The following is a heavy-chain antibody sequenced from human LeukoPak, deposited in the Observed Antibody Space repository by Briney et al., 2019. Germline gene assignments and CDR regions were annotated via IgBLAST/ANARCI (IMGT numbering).Heavy chain of an antibody. V-gene: IGHV3-21*01. Sequence: GESLRLSCAASGFTFSNNAMSWVRQAPGKGLEWVSSSSSSSSYIYYADSVKGRFTISRDNAKNSLYLQMNSLRAEDTAVYYCARVGGSLECMDVWGKGTTVTVSS. D-gene: IGHD1-26*01. CDR1: GFTFSNNA. CDR2: SSSSSSYI. CDR3: ARVGGSLECMDV. J-gene: IGHJ6*03.